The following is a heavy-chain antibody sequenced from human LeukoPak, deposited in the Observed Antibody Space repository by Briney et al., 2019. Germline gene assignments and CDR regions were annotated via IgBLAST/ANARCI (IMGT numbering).Heavy chain of an antibody. D-gene: IGHD3-10*01. J-gene: IGHJ6*02. CDR2: ISYDGSNK. CDR3: ARGWVRGPYYYYGMDV. V-gene: IGHV3-30-3*01. CDR1: GFALSSYA. Sequence: GGSLRLSCAASGFALSSYAMHWVRQAPGKGLEWVAVISYDGSNKYYADSVKGRFTISRDNSKNTLYLQMNSLRAEDTAVYYCARGWVRGPYYYYGMDVWGQGTTVTVSS.